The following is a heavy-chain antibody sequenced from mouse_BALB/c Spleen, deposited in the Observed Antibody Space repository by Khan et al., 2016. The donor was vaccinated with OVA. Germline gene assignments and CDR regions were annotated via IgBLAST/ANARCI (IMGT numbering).Heavy chain of an antibody. CDR2: ISYSGNT. J-gene: IGHJ2*01. CDR3: ARVYGGDFDY. V-gene: IGHV3-2*02. CDR1: GYSITTDYA. D-gene: IGHD1-1*01. Sequence: VQLKESGPGLVKPSQSLSLTSTVTGYSITTDYAWNWIRQFPGNKLEWMGFISYSGNTKYNPSLKSRISITRDTSKNQFFLQLKSVTTEDTARYYCARVYGGDFDYWGQGTTLTVSS.